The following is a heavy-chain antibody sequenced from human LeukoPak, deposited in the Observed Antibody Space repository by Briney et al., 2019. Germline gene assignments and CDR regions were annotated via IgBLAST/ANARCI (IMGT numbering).Heavy chain of an antibody. D-gene: IGHD4-17*01. CDR1: RFTFSSYA. V-gene: IGHV3-23*01. Sequence: PGGSLRLSCAASRFTFSSYAMSWVRQAPGKGLEWVSAISGSGGSTYYADSVKGRFTISRDNSKNTLYLQMNSLRAEDMAVYYCVNDYGDYTDEYFQHWGQGTLVTVSS. J-gene: IGHJ1*01. CDR2: ISGSGGST. CDR3: VNDYGDYTDEYFQH.